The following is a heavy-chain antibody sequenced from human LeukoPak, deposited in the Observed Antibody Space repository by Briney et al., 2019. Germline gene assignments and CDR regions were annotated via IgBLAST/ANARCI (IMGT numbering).Heavy chain of an antibody. J-gene: IGHJ4*02. Sequence: ASETLSLTCTVSGGSITSTTYYWGRVRQPPGKGLEWIGSLHYSVTTYYNPSVKSRVTISADTSKNQFSLKLTSVTAADTAVYYCARLTALGTANDYWGQGTLVTVSS. CDR2: LHYSVTT. CDR3: ARLTALGTANDY. D-gene: IGHD6-13*01. CDR1: GGSITSTTYY. V-gene: IGHV4-39*01.